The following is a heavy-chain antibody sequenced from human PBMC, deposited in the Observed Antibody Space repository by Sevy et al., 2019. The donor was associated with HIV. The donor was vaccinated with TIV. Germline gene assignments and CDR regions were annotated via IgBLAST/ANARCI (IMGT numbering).Heavy chain of an antibody. V-gene: IGHV1-18*01. CDR2: ISAYNGNT. Sequence: ASVKVSCKASGYTFTSYGISWVRQAPGQGLEWMGWISAYNGNTNYAQKLQGRVTMTTDTSTSIAYMELRSLRSDDTAVYYCAREASREAAAGDWFDPWGQGTLVTVSS. CDR3: AREASREAAAGDWFDP. J-gene: IGHJ5*02. CDR1: GYTFTSYG. D-gene: IGHD6-13*01.